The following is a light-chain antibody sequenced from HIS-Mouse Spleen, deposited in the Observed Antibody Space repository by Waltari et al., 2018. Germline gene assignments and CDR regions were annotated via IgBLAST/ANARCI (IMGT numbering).Light chain of an antibody. CDR2: EVS. J-gene: IGLJ2*01. Sequence: QSALTQPASVSGSPGQSITISCTGTSSDVGGYNYVSWYQQHPGKAPKLRIYEVSSRPSGVSNRFSGSQSGNTPSLTISGLQAEDEADYYCSSYTSSSTLVFGGGTKLTVL. CDR1: SSDVGGYNY. CDR3: SSYTSSSTLV. V-gene: IGLV2-14*01.